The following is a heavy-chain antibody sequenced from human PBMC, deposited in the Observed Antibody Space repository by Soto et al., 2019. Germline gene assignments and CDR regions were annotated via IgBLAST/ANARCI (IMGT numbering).Heavy chain of an antibody. CDR3: ARLGVRYFDGKPHYYGMDV. J-gene: IGHJ6*02. CDR1: GGSFSGYY. CDR2: INHSGST. V-gene: IGHV4-34*01. D-gene: IGHD3-9*01. Sequence: SETLSLTCAVYGGSFSGYYWSWIRQPPGKGLEWIGEINHSGSTNYNPSLKSRVTISVDTSKNQFSLKLSSVTAADTAVYYCARLGVRYFDGKPHYYGMDVWGQGTTVTVSS.